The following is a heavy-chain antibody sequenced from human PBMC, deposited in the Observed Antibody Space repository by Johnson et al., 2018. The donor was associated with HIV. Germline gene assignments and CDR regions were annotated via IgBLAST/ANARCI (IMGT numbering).Heavy chain of an antibody. CDR2: INQDGSET. J-gene: IGHJ3*02. D-gene: IGHD6-13*01. V-gene: IGHV3-7*01. CDR1: GFTFDNFW. CDR3: AREGGIAAAGTDAFDI. Sequence: VQLVESGGGLIQPGGSLRLSCAVSGFTFDNFWMAWVHQAPGKGLEWVANINQDGSETYYVGSVKGRFTISRDNAKNSLYLQMNSLRAEDPAVYYCAREGGIAAAGTDAFDIWGQGTMVTVSS.